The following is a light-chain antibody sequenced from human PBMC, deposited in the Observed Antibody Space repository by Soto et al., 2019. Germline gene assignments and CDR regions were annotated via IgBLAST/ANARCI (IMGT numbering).Light chain of an antibody. CDR2: GAS. CDR1: QSVSSN. Sequence: EIVMTQSPATLSVSPGERATLSCRASQSVSSNLAWYQPKPGQAPRLLIYGASTRATGIPARFSGSGSGTEFTLTISSLQSEDFAVYYCQQDKNWPYTFGQGTKLEIK. CDR3: QQDKNWPYT. V-gene: IGKV3-15*01. J-gene: IGKJ2*01.